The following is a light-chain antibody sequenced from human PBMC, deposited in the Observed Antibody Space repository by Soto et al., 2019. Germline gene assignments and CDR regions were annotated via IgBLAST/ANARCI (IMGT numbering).Light chain of an antibody. CDR3: QQRLSWPIT. CDR1: QSVSNQ. Sequence: EIVLTQSPGTLSLSPGERATLSCRASQSVSNQLGWYQQKPGQAPRLLIFDTSNRATGIPARFSGSGSGTDFTLTISSLEPEDFAVYYCQQRLSWPITFGQGTRLEIK. CDR2: DTS. V-gene: IGKV3-11*01. J-gene: IGKJ5*01.